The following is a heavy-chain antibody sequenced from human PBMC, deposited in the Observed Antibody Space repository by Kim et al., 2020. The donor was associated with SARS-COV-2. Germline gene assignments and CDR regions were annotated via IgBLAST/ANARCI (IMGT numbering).Heavy chain of an antibody. CDR2: IHTITGVP. V-gene: IGHV7-4-1*02. Sequence: ASVKVSCKTSGYSFDNYGLIWVRQAPGQGLEWLGRIHTITGVPAYAQGFRGRFVLSLDKSVSTAYLQISSLEADDTAFYYCARGPFYYDPGAHYFIDYWGQGTLVTVSS. J-gene: IGHJ4*02. CDR3: ARGPFYYDPGAHYFIDY. CDR1: GYSFDNYG. D-gene: IGHD3-22*01.